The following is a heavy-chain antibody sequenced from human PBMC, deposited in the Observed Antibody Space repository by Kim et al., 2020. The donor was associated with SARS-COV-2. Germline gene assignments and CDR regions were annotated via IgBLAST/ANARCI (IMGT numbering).Heavy chain of an antibody. D-gene: IGHD6-19*01. Sequence: GGSLRLSCAASGFTFSSYAMHWVRQAPGKGLEWVAVISYDGSNKYYADSVKGRFTISRDNSKNTLYLQMNSLRAEDTAVYYCARVSRPDTYSSGLGAFDIWGQGTMVTVSS. CDR3: ARVSRPDTYSSGLGAFDI. CDR1: GFTFSSYA. J-gene: IGHJ3*02. CDR2: ISYDGSNK. V-gene: IGHV3-30-3*01.